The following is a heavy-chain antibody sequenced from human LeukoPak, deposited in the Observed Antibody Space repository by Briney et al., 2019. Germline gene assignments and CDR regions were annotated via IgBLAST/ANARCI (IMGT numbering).Heavy chain of an antibody. D-gene: IGHD6-19*01. J-gene: IGHJ4*02. Sequence: GASVKVSCKASGYTFIGYHMHWVRQAPGQGLEWMGWINPNNGGTSFAQKFQGRVTMTRDTATNIVYMELKRLTSDDAAVYYCARSRAVPGNFDYWGPGTLVTVSS. V-gene: IGHV1-2*02. CDR2: INPNNGGT. CDR1: GYTFIGYH. CDR3: ARSRAVPGNFDY.